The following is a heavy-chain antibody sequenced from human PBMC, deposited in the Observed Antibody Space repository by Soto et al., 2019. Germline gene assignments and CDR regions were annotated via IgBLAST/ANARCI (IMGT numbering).Heavy chain of an antibody. Sequence: GGSLRLSCAASGFAFDNYAMIWVRQAPEKGLKWVSGISGSGGTTYYADSVKDRFTISRDNSKNTVFLQMNSLRAEDTAVYYCAKSKTDLRVTVFGLFIVSDFWGQGSRVTVSS. V-gene: IGHV3-23*01. J-gene: IGHJ4*02. CDR2: ISGSGGTT. D-gene: IGHD3-3*01. CDR1: GFAFDNYA. CDR3: AKSKTDLRVTVFGLFIVSDF.